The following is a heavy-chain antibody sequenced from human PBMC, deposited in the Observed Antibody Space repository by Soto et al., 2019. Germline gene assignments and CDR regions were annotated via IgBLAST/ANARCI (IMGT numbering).Heavy chain of an antibody. J-gene: IGHJ6*02. CDR1: GSSISSGGYS. CDR3: ARAHYGDYGYGMDV. Sequence: KPSETLSLTCAVSGSSISSGGYSWSWIRQPPGKGLEWIGYIYHSGSTYYNPSLKSRVTISVDRSKNQFSLKLSSVTAADTAVYYCARAHYGDYGYGMDVWGQGTTVTVSS. D-gene: IGHD4-17*01. CDR2: IYHSGST. V-gene: IGHV4-30-2*01.